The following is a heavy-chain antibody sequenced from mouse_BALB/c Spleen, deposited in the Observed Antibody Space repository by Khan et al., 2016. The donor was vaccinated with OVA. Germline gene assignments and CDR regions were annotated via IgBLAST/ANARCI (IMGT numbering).Heavy chain of an antibody. D-gene: IGHD1-3*01. Sequence: VQLQESGPGLVAPSQSLSITCTVSGFSLTSYGVHWVRQPPGKGLEWLGVIWAGGSTNYNSPLMSRLSISKDNSKDQVFLKMNNLHTDDTAMYYCDRLEDIWGQGTTLTVSS. CDR2: IWAGGST. J-gene: IGHJ2*01. CDR1: GFSLTSYG. CDR3: DRLEDI. V-gene: IGHV2-9*02.